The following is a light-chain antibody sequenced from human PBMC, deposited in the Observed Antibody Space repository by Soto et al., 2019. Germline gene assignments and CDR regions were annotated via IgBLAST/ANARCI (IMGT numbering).Light chain of an antibody. CDR3: QKYSSAPWT. V-gene: IGKV1-27*01. CDR1: QAIPIY. J-gene: IGKJ1*01. CDR2: AAS. Sequence: DIQITQSQSSLSPFVGDGVTIFSRAGQAIPIYLAGYQQKPGKVPELLIYAASTLHSGVPSRFSGSGSGTDFTLTISSLQPEDVASYYCQKYSSAPWTFGQGTKVEIK.